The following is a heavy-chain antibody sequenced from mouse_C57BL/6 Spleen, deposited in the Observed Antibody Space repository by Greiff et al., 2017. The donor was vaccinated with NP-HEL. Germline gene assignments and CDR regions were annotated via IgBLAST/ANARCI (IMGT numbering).Heavy chain of an antibody. D-gene: IGHD1-1*01. CDR3: ARNYGSSSHFDY. CDR2: IYPGDGDT. CDR1: GYAFSSSW. Sequence: VQLQQSGPELVKPGASVKISCKASGYAFSSSWMNWVKQRPGKGLEWIGRIYPGDGDTNYNGKFKGKATLTADKSSSTAYMQLSSLTSEDSAVYFCARNYGSSSHFDYWGQGTTLTVSS. V-gene: IGHV1-82*01. J-gene: IGHJ2*01.